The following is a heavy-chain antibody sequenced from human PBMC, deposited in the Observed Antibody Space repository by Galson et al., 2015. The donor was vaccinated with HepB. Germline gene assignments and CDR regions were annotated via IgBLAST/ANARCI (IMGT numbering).Heavy chain of an antibody. D-gene: IGHD4-23*01. J-gene: IGHJ4*02. V-gene: IGHV3-23*01. CDR3: AKGVSTVITLFDY. CDR2: ISTSGGCT. Sequence: SLRLSCAASGLIFGNYAMPWVRQAPGKGLEWVSSISTSGGCTYYADSVKGRFTVSRDNSKNTLTLHTNGLRAEDTAVYYCAKGVSTVITLFDYWGQGTLVTVSS. CDR1: GLIFGNYA.